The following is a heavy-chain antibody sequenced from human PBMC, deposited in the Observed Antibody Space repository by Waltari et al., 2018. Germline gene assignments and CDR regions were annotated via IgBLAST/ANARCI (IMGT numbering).Heavy chain of an antibody. CDR2: MFYGGNS. CDR1: GGPLRNNY. CDR3: ARDDTFDL. J-gene: IGHJ3*01. V-gene: IGHV4-59*01. Sequence: QVQLQESGPGLVKPSETLSLTCTVSGGPLRNNYWSWIRQPPGKGLEWSGYMFYGGNSGYNPSLKNRVTMSIDASNNHFVLNLTSVTAADTAIYYCARDDTFDLWGQGTMVTVSS.